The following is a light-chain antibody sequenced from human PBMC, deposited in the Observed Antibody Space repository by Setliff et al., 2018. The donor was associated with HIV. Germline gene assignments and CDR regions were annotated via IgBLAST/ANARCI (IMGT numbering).Light chain of an antibody. J-gene: IGLJ1*01. CDR1: NIGSKS. Sequence: GKTARITCGGNNIGSKSVHWYQQKPGQAPVLVIYYDSDRPSGIPERFSGSNSGNTATLTISRVEAGDEADYYCQVWDSSSDRGVFGTGTKVTVL. CDR3: QVWDSSSDRGV. V-gene: IGLV3-21*04. CDR2: YDS.